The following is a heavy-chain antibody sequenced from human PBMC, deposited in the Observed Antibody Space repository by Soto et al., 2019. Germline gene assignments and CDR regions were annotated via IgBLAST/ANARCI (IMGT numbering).Heavy chain of an antibody. V-gene: IGHV3-48*02. D-gene: IGHD3-3*01. CDR2: ISSSSSTI. J-gene: IGHJ6*02. CDR3: ARDLLGFSGMDV. CDR1: GFTFSTYS. Sequence: EVQLVESGGGLVQPGGSLRLSCAASGFTFSTYSMNWVRQAPGKGLEWVSYISSSSSTIYYADSVKGRFTISRDNAKNSLYLQMNSLRDEDAAVFYCARDLLGFSGMDVWGQGTTVTVSS.